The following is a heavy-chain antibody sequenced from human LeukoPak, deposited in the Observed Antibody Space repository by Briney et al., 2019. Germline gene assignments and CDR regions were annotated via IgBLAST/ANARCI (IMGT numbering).Heavy chain of an antibody. D-gene: IGHD3-10*01. Sequence: PGGSLRLSCAASGFTFSSYAMSWVRQAPGKGLEWVANIKQDGSEKYYVDSVKGRFTISRDNAKNSLNLQMNSLRAEDTAVYYCAREFGDYWGQGTLVTVSS. CDR1: GFTFSSYA. CDR3: AREFGDY. CDR2: IKQDGSEK. J-gene: IGHJ4*02. V-gene: IGHV3-7*03.